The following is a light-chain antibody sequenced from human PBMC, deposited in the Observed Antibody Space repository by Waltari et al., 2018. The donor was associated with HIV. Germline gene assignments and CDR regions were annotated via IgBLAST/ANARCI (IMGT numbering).Light chain of an antibody. CDR3: SSYTSSSTYV. V-gene: IGLV2-14*01. CDR1: SSDVGGYNY. Sequence: QSAPTQPASVSGSPGQSITISCTGTSSDVGGYNYVSWYQQHPGKAPKLMIYEVSNRPSGVSNRFSGSKSGNTASLTISGLQAEDEAGYYCSSYTSSSTYVFGTETTVTVL. CDR2: EVS. J-gene: IGLJ1*01.